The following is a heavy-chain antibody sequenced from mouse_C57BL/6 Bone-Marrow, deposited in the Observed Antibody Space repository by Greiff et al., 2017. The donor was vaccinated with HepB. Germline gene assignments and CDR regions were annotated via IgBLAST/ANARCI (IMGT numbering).Heavy chain of an antibody. CDR3: ARYNYGRSYRYFDG. CDR1: GYSITSDY. Sequence: EVNVVESGPGLAKPSQTLSLTCSVTGYSITSDYWNWIRNFPGNKLEYMGYISYSGSTYYNPSLKSRISITRDTSKNQYYLQLNSVTTEDTATYYCARYNYGRSYRYFDGGGTGTTVTVSS. CDR2: ISYSGST. J-gene: IGHJ1*03. D-gene: IGHD1-1*01. V-gene: IGHV3-8*01.